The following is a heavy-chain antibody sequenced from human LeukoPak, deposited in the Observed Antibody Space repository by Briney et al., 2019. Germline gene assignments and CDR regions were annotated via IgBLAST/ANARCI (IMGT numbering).Heavy chain of an antibody. J-gene: IGHJ4*02. Sequence: GASVKVSCKASGGTFSSYAISWVRQAPGQGLEWMGRIIPILGIANYAQKFQGRVTITADKSTSTAYMELSSLRSEDTAVYYCARDDWDAEEGFDYWGQGTLVTVSS. CDR1: GGTFSSYA. CDR2: IIPILGIA. CDR3: ARDDWDAEEGFDY. D-gene: IGHD1-1*01. V-gene: IGHV1-69*04.